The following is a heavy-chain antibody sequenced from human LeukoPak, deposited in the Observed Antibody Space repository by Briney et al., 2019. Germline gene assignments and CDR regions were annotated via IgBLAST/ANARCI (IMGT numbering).Heavy chain of an antibody. J-gene: IGHJ4*02. Sequence: GGSLRLSCAASGFTVSSNYMSWVRQAPGKGLEWVSSVSGGGGSTYYADSVKGRFTISRDNSKSTLFLQMNSLRAEDTAVYYCAKDWSPYDFWSGYYTGNLDYWGQGTLVTVSS. V-gene: IGHV3-23*01. D-gene: IGHD3-3*01. CDR1: GFTVSSNY. CDR3: AKDWSPYDFWSGYYTGNLDY. CDR2: VSGGGGST.